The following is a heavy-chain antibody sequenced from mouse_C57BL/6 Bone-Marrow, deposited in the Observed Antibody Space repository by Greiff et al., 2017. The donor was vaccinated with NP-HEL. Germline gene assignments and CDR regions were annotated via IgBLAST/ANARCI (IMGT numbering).Heavy chain of an antibody. CDR1: GFNIKDDY. Sequence: VQLKESGAELVRPGASVKLSCTASGFNIKDDYMHWVKQRPEQGLEWIGWIDPENGDTEYASKFQGKATITADTSSNTAYLQLSSLTSEDTAVYYCTSVWRDYWGQGTTLTVSS. CDR2: IDPENGDT. J-gene: IGHJ2*01. CDR3: TSVWRDY. V-gene: IGHV14-4*01. D-gene: IGHD2-10*02.